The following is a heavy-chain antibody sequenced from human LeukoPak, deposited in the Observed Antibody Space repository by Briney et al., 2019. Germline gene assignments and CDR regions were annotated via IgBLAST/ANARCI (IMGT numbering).Heavy chain of an antibody. V-gene: IGHV4-34*01. CDR1: GGSFSGYY. CDR3: ARGAAAAGTALGY. CDR2: INHSGST. Sequence: SETLSLTCAVYGGSFSGYYWSWIRQPPGKGLEWIGEINHSGSTNYNPSLKSRVTTSVDTSKNQFSLKLSSVTAADTAVYYCARGAAAAGTALGYWGQGTLVTVSS. J-gene: IGHJ4*02. D-gene: IGHD6-13*01.